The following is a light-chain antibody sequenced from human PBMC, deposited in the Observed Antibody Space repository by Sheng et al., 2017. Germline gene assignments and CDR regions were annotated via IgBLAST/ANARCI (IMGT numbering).Light chain of an antibody. J-gene: IGLJ2*01. V-gene: IGLV4-69*01. CDR2: INNDGSH. Sequence: QLVVTQSSSASASLGASVKITCTLSSGYSSYAIAWHQQHPEKSPRFLMKINNDGSHTKGDGIHDRFSGSSSGSERSLIISSLQSEDEADYYCQTWDTGIQVFGGGTKLTVL. CDR1: SGYSSYA. CDR3: QTWDTGIQV.